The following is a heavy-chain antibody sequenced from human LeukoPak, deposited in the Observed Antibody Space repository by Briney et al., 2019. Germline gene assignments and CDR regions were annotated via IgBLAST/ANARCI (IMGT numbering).Heavy chain of an antibody. CDR2: ISSSSNSI. CDR1: GFTFSSFC. V-gene: IGHV3-48*01. CDR3: ARDAGEMATYWYSDL. J-gene: IGHJ2*01. Sequence: GGSLTLSCTASGFTFSSFCMNWVRQPPGKGLEWVSYISSSSNSIYYTYSVEGRFTISRANAKNSLYLQMNSLRAEDTAVYFCARDAGEMATYWYSDLWGRGTLVTVSS. D-gene: IGHD5-24*01.